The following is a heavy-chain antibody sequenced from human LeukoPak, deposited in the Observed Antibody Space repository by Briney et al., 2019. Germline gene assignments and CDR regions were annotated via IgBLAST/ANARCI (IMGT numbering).Heavy chain of an antibody. CDR3: ARDLGAAVAGDFDY. J-gene: IGHJ4*02. CDR2: INWNGGST. Sequence: GGSLRLSCAASGFTFDDYGMSWVRQAPGKGLERVSGINWNGGSTGYADSVKGRFTISRDNAKNSLYLQMNSLRAEDTALYYCARDLGAAVAGDFDYWGQGTLVTVSS. CDR1: GFTFDDYG. D-gene: IGHD6-19*01. V-gene: IGHV3-20*04.